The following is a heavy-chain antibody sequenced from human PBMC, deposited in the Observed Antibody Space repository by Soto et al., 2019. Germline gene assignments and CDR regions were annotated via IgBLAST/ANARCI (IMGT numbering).Heavy chain of an antibody. CDR2: ISRSGGST. CDR1: GFTFSSYA. J-gene: IGHJ4*02. CDR3: PKDKTIPARPLYYFDY. V-gene: IGHV3-23*01. Sequence: GGSLRLSCAASGFTFSSYAMSWVRQAPGKGLEWGSAISRSGGSTYYADSVKGRFTISRDNSKNTLYLQMNSLRAEDTAVYYCPKDKTIPARPLYYFDYWGQGTLVTVSS. D-gene: IGHD6-6*01.